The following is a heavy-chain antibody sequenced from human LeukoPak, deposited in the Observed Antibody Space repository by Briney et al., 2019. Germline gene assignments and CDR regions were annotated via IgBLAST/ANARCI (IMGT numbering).Heavy chain of an antibody. D-gene: IGHD3-10*01. CDR1: GFTFSSYS. CDR2: ISSSSSYI. Sequence: GGSLRLSCAASGFTFSSYSMNWVRQAPGKGLEWVSSISSSSSYIYYADSVKGRFTISRDNAKNSLYLQMNSLRAEDTAVYYCAGFRITVLRGVIPSYGMDVWGQGTTVTVSS. V-gene: IGHV3-21*01. J-gene: IGHJ6*02. CDR3: AGFRITVLRGVIPSYGMDV.